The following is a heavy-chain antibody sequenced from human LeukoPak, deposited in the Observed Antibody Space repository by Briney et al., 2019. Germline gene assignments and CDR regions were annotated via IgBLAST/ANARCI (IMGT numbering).Heavy chain of an antibody. V-gene: IGHV3-48*03. D-gene: IGHD6-19*01. CDR2: ISSSGSTI. Sequence: GGSLRLSCAASGFTFSSYEMNWVRQAPGKGLEWVSYISSSGSTIYYADSVKGRFTISRDNAKNSLYLQMNSLRAEDTAVYYCARATRLEGFDPWGQGTLATVSS. CDR3: ARATRLEGFDP. J-gene: IGHJ5*02. CDR1: GFTFSSYE.